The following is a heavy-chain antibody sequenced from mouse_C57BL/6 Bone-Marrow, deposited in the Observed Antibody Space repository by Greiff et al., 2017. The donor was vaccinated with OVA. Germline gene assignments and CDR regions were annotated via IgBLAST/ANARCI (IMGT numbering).Heavy chain of an antibody. V-gene: IGHV5-16*01. Sequence: EVKVVESEGGLVQPGSSMKLSCTASGFTFSDYYMAWVRQVPEKGLEWVANINYDGSSTYYLDSLKSRFIISRDNAKNILYLQMSSLKSEDTATYYCARDGGFAYWGQGTLVTVSA. J-gene: IGHJ3*01. CDR1: GFTFSDYY. CDR3: ARDGGFAY. CDR2: INYDGSST.